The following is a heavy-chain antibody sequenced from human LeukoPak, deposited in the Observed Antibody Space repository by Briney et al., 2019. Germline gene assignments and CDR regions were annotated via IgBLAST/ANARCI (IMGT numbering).Heavy chain of an antibody. D-gene: IGHD2/OR15-2a*01. CDR3: ARVSGYYRDY. V-gene: IGHV3-21*01. CDR1: GFSFSTYT. Sequence: GRSLRLSCAASGFSFSTYTMNWVRQPRGKGLEWVSSITSRRTSIFYADSVKGRFTISRDDAKNSLYLQMNSLRAEDTALYYCARVSGYYRDYWGQGTLVTVSS. CDR2: ITSRRTSI. J-gene: IGHJ4*02.